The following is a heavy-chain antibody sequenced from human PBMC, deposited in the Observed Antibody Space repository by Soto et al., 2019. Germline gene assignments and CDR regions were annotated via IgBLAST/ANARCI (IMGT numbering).Heavy chain of an antibody. D-gene: IGHD2-15*01. CDR1: GFTFSSYA. V-gene: IGHV3-23*01. CDR2: ISGSGGST. J-gene: IGHJ4*02. Sequence: GGSLSLSCAASGFTFSSYAMSWVRQAPGKGLEWVSAISGSGGSTYYADSVKGRFTISRDNSKNTLYLQMNSLRAEDTAVYYCAMTDAVVVVAATADWGQGTLVTVSS. CDR3: AMTDAVVVVAATAD.